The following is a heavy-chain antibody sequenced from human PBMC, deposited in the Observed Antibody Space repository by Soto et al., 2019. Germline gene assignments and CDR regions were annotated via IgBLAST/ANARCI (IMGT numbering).Heavy chain of an antibody. D-gene: IGHD1-26*01. CDR1: GFTFSSYG. V-gene: IGHV3-33*01. CDR2: IWYDGSNK. J-gene: IGHJ4*02. CDR3: AIEGGLTHAFDY. Sequence: QVQLVESGGGVVQPGRSLRLSCAASGFTFSSYGMHWVRQAPGKGLEWVAVIWYDGSNKYYADSVKGRFTISRDNSKYALYLQMNSLRAEDTAVYYCAIEGGLTHAFDYWGQGTLVTVSS.